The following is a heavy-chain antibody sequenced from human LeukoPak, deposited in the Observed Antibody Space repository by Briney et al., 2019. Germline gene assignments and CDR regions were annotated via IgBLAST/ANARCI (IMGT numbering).Heavy chain of an antibody. J-gene: IGHJ5*02. Sequence: GASVKVSCKASGYTFTGYYMHWVRQAPGQGLEWIGWINPNSGGTNYAQKFQGWVTMTRDTSISTAYMELSRLRSDDTAVYYCARVRMVRGVIGAFDPWGQGTLVTVSS. D-gene: IGHD3-10*01. V-gene: IGHV1-2*04. CDR1: GYTFTGYY. CDR3: ARVRMVRGVIGAFDP. CDR2: INPNSGGT.